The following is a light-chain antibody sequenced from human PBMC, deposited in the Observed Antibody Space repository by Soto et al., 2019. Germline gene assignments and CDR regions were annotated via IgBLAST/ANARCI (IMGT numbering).Light chain of an antibody. Sequence: EVMLTQSPGTLSLSPGERATLSCRASQSVSSNYLAWYQQKSGQAPRLLIYGASNRATGIPDRFSGSGPGTDFTLTIRRLEPEDFAVYYCQQYDTSPRTFGQGTKVEFK. V-gene: IGKV3-20*01. CDR1: QSVSSNY. CDR3: QQYDTSPRT. CDR2: GAS. J-gene: IGKJ1*01.